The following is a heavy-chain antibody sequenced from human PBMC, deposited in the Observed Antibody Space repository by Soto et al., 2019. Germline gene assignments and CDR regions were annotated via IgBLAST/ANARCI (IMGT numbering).Heavy chain of an antibody. CDR1: GGSISSYY. CDR3: ARHARGDFHLHDAFDI. Sequence: QVQLQESGPGLVKPSETLSLTCTVSGGSISSYYWSWIRQPPGQGLEWIGYIYYSGSTNYNPSLKSRFTISVDTSKNQFSRKLSSVTAADTAVYYGARHARGDFHLHDAFDIWGQGTMVTVSS. D-gene: IGHD4-17*01. CDR2: IYYSGST. V-gene: IGHV4-59*08. J-gene: IGHJ3*02.